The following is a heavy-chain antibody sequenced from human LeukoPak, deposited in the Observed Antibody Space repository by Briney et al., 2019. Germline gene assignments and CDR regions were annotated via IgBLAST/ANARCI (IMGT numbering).Heavy chain of an antibody. CDR1: GYTFTNYG. CDR3: ARDQIAVAGTGRRGMDV. V-gene: IGHV1-18*01. Sequence: ASVKVSCKASGYTFTNYGISWVRQAPGQGLEWMGWISAYNGNTNYAQKLQGRVTMTTDTSTSTAYMELRSLRSDDTAVYYCARDQIAVAGTGRRGMDVWGQGTTVTVSS. CDR2: ISAYNGNT. J-gene: IGHJ6*02. D-gene: IGHD6-19*01.